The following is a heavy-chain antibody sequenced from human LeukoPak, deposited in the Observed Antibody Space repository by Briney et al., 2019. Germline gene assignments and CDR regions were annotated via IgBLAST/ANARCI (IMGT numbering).Heavy chain of an antibody. CDR3: ARPPKDTGVADRLGLNKYYGVEI. Sequence: GGSLRLSCTASEFTFSDYSMTWIRQAPGKGLEWVSYISSSGSRTNYADSVKGRFTISRDNDKRSLSLQMSSLRAEDTAVYYCARPPKDTGVADRLGLNKYYGVEIWGQGTTVIVSS. J-gene: IGHJ6*02. CDR2: ISSSGSRT. CDR1: EFTFSDYS. V-gene: IGHV3-11*01. D-gene: IGHD3-16*01.